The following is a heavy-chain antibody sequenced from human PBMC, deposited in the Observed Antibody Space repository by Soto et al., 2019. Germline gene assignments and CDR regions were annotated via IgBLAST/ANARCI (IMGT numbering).Heavy chain of an antibody. CDR2: ISGSGGST. Sequence: GVSLRLFFAASGFTFSSYAMSWFRQAPGKGLEWVSAISGSGGSTYYADSVKGRFTISRDNSKNTLYLQMNSLRAEDTAVYYCAKSGDDSSDYYFRPYYGMDVWGQGTTVTVSS. CDR1: GFTFSSYA. CDR3: AKSGDDSSDYYFRPYYGMDV. V-gene: IGHV3-23*01. D-gene: IGHD3-22*01. J-gene: IGHJ6*02.